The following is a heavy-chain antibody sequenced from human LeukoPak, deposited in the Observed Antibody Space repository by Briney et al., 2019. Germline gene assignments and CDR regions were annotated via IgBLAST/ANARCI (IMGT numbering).Heavy chain of an antibody. J-gene: IGHJ4*02. CDR3: ARGGIAARPYDY. CDR1: GGSFSDYY. V-gene: IGHV4-34*01. D-gene: IGHD6-6*01. Sequence: PSETLSLTCAVYGGSFSDYYWSWIRQPPGKGLEWIGEINHSGYTNYNPSLKSRVTISVDTSKNQFSLKLSSVTAADTAVYYCARGGIAARPYDYWGQGTLVTVSS. CDR2: INHSGYT.